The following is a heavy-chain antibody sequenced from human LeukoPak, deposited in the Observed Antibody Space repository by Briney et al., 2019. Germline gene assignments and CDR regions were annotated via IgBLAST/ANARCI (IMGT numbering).Heavy chain of an antibody. CDR3: AKPASMGATSSVFEF. CDR2: IRFDGTNK. J-gene: IGHJ3*01. D-gene: IGHD3-16*01. V-gene: IGHV3-30*02. Sequence: GGSLRLSCAASGFNFSSYGMHWVRQAPGKGLEWVTFIRFDGTNKYYADSVKGRFTISRDNSKNILYLQMNSLRGDDTAVYYCAKPASMGATSSVFEFWGQGTMVSVSS. CDR1: GFNFSSYG.